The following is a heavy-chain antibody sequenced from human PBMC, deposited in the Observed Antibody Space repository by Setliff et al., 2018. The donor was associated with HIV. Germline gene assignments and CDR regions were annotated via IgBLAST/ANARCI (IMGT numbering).Heavy chain of an antibody. Sequence: AGGSLRLSCAASGFTFCSYGMHWVRQAPGKGLEWVAFIRYDGSKKYDADSVKGRFTISRDNSKNTLYLRMNSLSAEDTAVYYCAKETGYCSGGSCLGGMEVWGQGTTVAVS. J-gene: IGHJ6*02. CDR2: IRYDGSKK. CDR1: GFTFCSYG. CDR3: AKETGYCSGGSCLGGMEV. D-gene: IGHD2-15*01. V-gene: IGHV3-30*02.